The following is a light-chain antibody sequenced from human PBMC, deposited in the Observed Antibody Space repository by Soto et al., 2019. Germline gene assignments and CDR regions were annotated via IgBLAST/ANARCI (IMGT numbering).Light chain of an antibody. CDR1: SSDVGGYKY. CDR2: EVS. Sequence: QSVRTQPASVSGSPGQSITISCTGTSSDVGGYKYVSWYQQHPGKAPKFLIYEVSNRPSGVSSRFSGSKPGNTASLTISGLQAEDEADYYCTSKTSTSPYVFGTGTKVTVL. V-gene: IGLV2-14*01. CDR3: TSKTSTSPYV. J-gene: IGLJ1*01.